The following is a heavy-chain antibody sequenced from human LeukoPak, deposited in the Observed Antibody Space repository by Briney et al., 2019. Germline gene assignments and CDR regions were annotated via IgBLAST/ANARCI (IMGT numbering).Heavy chain of an antibody. CDR1: GDSVSSNSVT. J-gene: IGHJ5*02. CDR2: TYYRSAWYN. D-gene: IGHD2-2*01. Sequence: SQTLSLTCAISGDSVSSNSVTWNWIRQSPSRGLEWLGRTYYRSAWYNDYAVSVRGRITVNPDTSKNQFSLHLNSVTPEDTAVYYCARRLTQYDCFDPWGQGILVTVSS. CDR3: ARRLTQYDCFDP. V-gene: IGHV6-1*01.